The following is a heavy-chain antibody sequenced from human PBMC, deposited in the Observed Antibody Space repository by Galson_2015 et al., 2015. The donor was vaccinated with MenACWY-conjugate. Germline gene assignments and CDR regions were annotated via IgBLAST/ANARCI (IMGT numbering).Heavy chain of an antibody. D-gene: IGHD4/OR15-4a*01. CDR2: ITGSGGST. Sequence: SLRLSCAASGFTFSNYAMSWVRQAPGKGLGWVSTITGSGGSTSYADSVKGRFTISRDNSKNTLYLQMNSLRAEDTAVYYCAKGRGTTLVRWCFDLWGRGTLATVSS. CDR1: GFTFSNYA. CDR3: AKGRGTTLVRWCFDL. V-gene: IGHV3-23*01. J-gene: IGHJ2*01.